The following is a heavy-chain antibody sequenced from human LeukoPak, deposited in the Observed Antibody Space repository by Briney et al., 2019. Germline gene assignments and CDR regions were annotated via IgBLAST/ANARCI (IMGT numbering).Heavy chain of an antibody. D-gene: IGHD6-19*01. J-gene: IGHJ4*02. CDR3: ARGDSSGAFDY. Sequence: GRSLRLSCAASGFTLSSYGMHWVRQAPGKGLEWVAVIWYDGSNKYYADSVKGRFTISRDNSKNTLYLQMNSLRAEDTAVYYCARGDSSGAFDYWGQGTLVTVSS. V-gene: IGHV3-33*01. CDR1: GFTLSSYG. CDR2: IWYDGSNK.